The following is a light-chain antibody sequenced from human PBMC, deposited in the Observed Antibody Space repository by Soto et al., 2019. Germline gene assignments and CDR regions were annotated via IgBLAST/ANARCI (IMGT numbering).Light chain of an antibody. J-gene: IGKJ1*01. Sequence: EIQMTQSPSTLSASVGDRVTITCRASQDISDWLAWYQQKPGKAPKVLIYKVSILESGVPSRFSGSGSGTAFTLSISSLQPDDFATYHCQQYHTYPWTFGQGTKVEVK. CDR1: QDISDW. CDR2: KVS. CDR3: QQYHTYPWT. V-gene: IGKV1-5*03.